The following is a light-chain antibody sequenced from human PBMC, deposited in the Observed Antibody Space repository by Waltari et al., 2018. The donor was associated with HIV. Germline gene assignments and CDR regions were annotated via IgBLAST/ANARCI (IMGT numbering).Light chain of an antibody. V-gene: IGLV2-14*03. Sequence: QSVLTQPASVSGAPGHSITISCTGTASDFGDYHYSPWYQQLPGKAPKLVIYDVTQRPSGISHRFSGSRSGTTASLTISGLQAEDVADYYCSSYARNSPWLFGGGTKLTVL. J-gene: IGLJ2*01. CDR1: ASDFGDYHY. CDR2: DVT. CDR3: SSYARNSPWL.